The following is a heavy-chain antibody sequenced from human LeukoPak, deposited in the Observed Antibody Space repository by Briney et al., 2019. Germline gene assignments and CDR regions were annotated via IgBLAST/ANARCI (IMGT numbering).Heavy chain of an antibody. CDR2: INPNSGGT. D-gene: IGHD3-10*01. Sequence: ASVKVSCKASGYTFIDYYLHWVRQAPGQGLEWMGWINPNSGGTNYAQKFQGRVTMTRDTSISTAYMDLSRLRSDDTAVYYCARDAGFGELGAYYFDYWGQGTLITVSS. V-gene: IGHV1-2*02. CDR1: GYTFIDYY. CDR3: ARDAGFGELGAYYFDY. J-gene: IGHJ4*02.